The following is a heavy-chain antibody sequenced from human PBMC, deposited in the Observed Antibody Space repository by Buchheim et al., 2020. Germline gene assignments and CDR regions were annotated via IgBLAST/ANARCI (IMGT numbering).Heavy chain of an antibody. CDR3: ARDPPGIAAVAATDY. V-gene: IGHV3-66*01. CDR1: GFTFRRYA. Sequence: EVHLLESGGGLEQPGGSLRLSCAASGFTFRRYAMSWVRQAPGKGLEWVSVIYSGGSTYYADSVKGRFTISRDNSKNTLYLQMNSLRAEDTAVYYCARDPPGIAAVAATDYWGQGTL. J-gene: IGHJ4*02. CDR2: IYSGGST. D-gene: IGHD6-13*01.